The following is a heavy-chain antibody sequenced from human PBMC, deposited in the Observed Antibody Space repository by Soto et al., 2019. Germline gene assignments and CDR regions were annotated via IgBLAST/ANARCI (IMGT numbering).Heavy chain of an antibody. V-gene: IGHV4-38-2*01. CDR1: GYSISSGYY. CDR2: IDHIGST. Sequence: QVQLQESGPGLVKPSETLSLTCAVSGYSISSGYYWGWIRQPPGKGLDWIGSIDHIGSTYYNPSLKSRVTISVDTSKNQFSLKLSSVTAADTAVYYCARGVSEPVLLRLGELSSTNWFDPWGQGTLVTVSS. J-gene: IGHJ5*02. CDR3: ARGVSEPVLLRLGELSSTNWFDP. D-gene: IGHD3-16*02.